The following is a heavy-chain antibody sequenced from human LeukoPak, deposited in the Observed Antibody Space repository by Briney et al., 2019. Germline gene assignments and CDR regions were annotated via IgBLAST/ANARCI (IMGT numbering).Heavy chain of an antibody. CDR1: GFTFSDYD. J-gene: IGHJ4*02. D-gene: IGHD2-15*01. CDR3: ARAWRGCIGGRCPYYFDY. V-gene: IGHV3-13*01. CDR2: IDTASDT. Sequence: QPGGSLRLSCAASGFTFSDYDMHWVRQPTGKGLEWVSAIDTASDTYYPDSVRGRFTFSRENAKNSLSLQMNSLRAEDTAVYYCARAWRGCIGGRCPYYFDYWGQGTLVTVSS.